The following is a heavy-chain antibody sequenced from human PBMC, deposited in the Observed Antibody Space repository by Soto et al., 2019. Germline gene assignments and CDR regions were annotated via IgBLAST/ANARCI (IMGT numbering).Heavy chain of an antibody. CDR1: GFTFSSYA. Sequence: EVQLLESGGGLVQPGGSLRLSCTASGFTFSSYAMSWVRQAPGKGLEWVSGISGSGGSTYYADSVKGRFTMSSDNSKNSLSLQTTSLRAEETAEYYCAKGRRNNYGYDPMAVWGQATTVTVSS. CDR3: AKGRRNNYGYDPMAV. J-gene: IGHJ6*02. V-gene: IGHV3-23*01. D-gene: IGHD5-18*01. CDR2: ISGSGGST.